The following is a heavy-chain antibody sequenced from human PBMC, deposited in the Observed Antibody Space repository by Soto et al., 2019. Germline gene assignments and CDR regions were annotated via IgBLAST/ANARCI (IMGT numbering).Heavy chain of an antibody. Sequence: QLQLQESGPGLVKPSETLSLTCTVSGGSISSSRCHWGWIRQPPGKGLEWIASIKYSGTTFYNPSLNGPVTLTVDTSKNQFALTLSSVTAAEPAVYYCASHGITGRYYAAFAIWGQGAIVTVAS. D-gene: IGHD1-26*01. V-gene: IGHV4-39*01. CDR1: GGSISSSRCH. CDR2: IKYSGTT. CDR3: ASHGITGRYYAAFAI. J-gene: IGHJ3*02.